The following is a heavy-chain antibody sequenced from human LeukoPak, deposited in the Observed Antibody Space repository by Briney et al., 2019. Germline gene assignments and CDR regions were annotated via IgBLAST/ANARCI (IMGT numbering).Heavy chain of an antibody. Sequence: SETLSLTCAVYGGSFSGYYWSWIRQPPGKGLEWIGEINHSGSTNYNPSLKSRVTISVDTSKNQFSLKLSSVTAADTAVYYCAGIAVASWGQGTLVTVSS. CDR2: INHSGST. V-gene: IGHV4-34*01. CDR1: GGSFSGYY. D-gene: IGHD6-19*01. CDR3: AGIAVAS. J-gene: IGHJ4*02.